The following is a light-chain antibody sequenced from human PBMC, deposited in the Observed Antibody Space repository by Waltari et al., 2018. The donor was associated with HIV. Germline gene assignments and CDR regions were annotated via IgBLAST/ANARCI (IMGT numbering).Light chain of an antibody. J-gene: IGLJ2*01. Sequence: QSALPPPASVSGSPGQSITIPCTGTSSDVGSYNLVSWYQQHPGKAPKLMIYEGSKRPSGVSNRFSGSKSGNTASLTISGLQAEDEADYYCCSYAGSSTSVVFGGGTKLTVL. CDR3: CSYAGSSTSVV. CDR1: SSDVGSYNL. CDR2: EGS. V-gene: IGLV2-23*01.